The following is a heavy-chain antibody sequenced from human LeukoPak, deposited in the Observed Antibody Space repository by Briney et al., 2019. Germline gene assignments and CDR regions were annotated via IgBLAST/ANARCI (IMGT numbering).Heavy chain of an antibody. J-gene: IGHJ4*02. V-gene: IGHV1-18*01. CDR1: GYTFNTYG. Sequence: ASVKVSCKASGYTFNTYGISGVRQAPGQGLEWMGWISTYNGDTNYVQNLQGRVTMTTDTSTSTAYMELMSLRSDDTAVYYCLRDAQRPRLTPDYWGQGTLVTVSS. D-gene: IGHD6-25*01. CDR2: ISTYNGDT. CDR3: LRDAQRPRLTPDY.